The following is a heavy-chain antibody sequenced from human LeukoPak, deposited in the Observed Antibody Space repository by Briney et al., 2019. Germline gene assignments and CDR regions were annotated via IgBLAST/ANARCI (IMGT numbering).Heavy chain of an antibody. V-gene: IGHV3-74*01. D-gene: IGHD3-10*01. CDR2: INRDGSSS. J-gene: IGHJ4*02. CDR3: ARDGEGMVGGIIIGSYFDY. CDR1: GFTFSNYW. Sequence: QAGGSLRLSRAASGFTFSNYWMYWVRQAPGKGLVWVSRINRDGSSSSYADSVKGRFTVSRDNAENTLYLQMNSLRGEDTAVYYCARDGEGMVGGIIIGSYFDYWGQGTLVTVSS.